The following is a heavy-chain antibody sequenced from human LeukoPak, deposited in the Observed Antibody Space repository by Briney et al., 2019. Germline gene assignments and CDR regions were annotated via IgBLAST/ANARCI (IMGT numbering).Heavy chain of an antibody. Sequence: ASVKVSCKASGYRFMSYAINWVRQAPGQGLECMGWISAYNGKTHYAQKFHGRVIMTRDTSTDTAYMELRSLTSDDTAVYFCARGGSYGYPGDFWGQGTLVTVSS. J-gene: IGHJ4*02. CDR3: ARGGSYGYPGDF. CDR1: GYRFMSYA. CDR2: ISAYNGKT. D-gene: IGHD3-16*01. V-gene: IGHV1-18*01.